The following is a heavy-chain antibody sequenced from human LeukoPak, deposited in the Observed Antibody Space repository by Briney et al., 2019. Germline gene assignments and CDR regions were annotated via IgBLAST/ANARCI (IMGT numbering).Heavy chain of an antibody. CDR1: GFTFSSYW. Sequence: PGGSLRLSCAASGFTFSSYWMHWVRQAPGKGLVWVSRINSDGSSTSYADSVKGRFTISRDNSKSTLYLQMNSLRAEDTAVYYCAKAYHDSGCLIDYWGQGTLVTVSS. J-gene: IGHJ4*02. CDR3: AKAYHDSGCLIDY. V-gene: IGHV3-74*01. CDR2: INSDGSST. D-gene: IGHD6-19*01.